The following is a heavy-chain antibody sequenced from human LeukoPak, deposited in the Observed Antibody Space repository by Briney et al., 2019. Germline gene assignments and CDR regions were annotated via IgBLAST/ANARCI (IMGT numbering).Heavy chain of an antibody. Sequence: SETLSLTCAVYGGSFSGYYWSWIRQPPGKGLEWIGEINHSGSTNYNPSLKSRVTISVDTSKNQFSLKLSSVTAADTAVYYCARGCVLSTGPGGSPNDAFDIWGQGTMVTVSS. CDR1: GGSFSGYY. J-gene: IGHJ3*02. CDR2: INHSGST. CDR3: ARGCVLSTGPGGSPNDAFDI. D-gene: IGHD2-8*01. V-gene: IGHV4-34*01.